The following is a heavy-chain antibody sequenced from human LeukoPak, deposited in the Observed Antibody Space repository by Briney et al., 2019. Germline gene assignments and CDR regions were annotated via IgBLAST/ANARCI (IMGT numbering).Heavy chain of an antibody. Sequence: SETLSLTCAVYGGSFSGYYWSWIRQPPGKGLEWIGEINHSGSTNYSPSLKSRVTISVDTSKNQFSLKLSSVTAADTAVYYCARGGGFGELLRFYDYWGQGTLVTVSS. D-gene: IGHD3-10*01. J-gene: IGHJ4*02. V-gene: IGHV4-34*01. CDR1: GGSFSGYY. CDR3: ARGGGFGELLRFYDY. CDR2: INHSGST.